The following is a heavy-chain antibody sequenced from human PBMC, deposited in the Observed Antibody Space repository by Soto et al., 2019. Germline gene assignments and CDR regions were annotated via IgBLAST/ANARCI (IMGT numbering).Heavy chain of an antibody. J-gene: IGHJ5*02. Sequence: SVKVSCKASGGTLSSYAISWVRQAPGQGLEWMGGIIPNLCTANYAQKSQGRVTITADESTSTAYMELSSLRSEDTAVYYCARLGITGTLNWFDPWGQGTLVTVSS. CDR2: IIPNLCTA. V-gene: IGHV1-69*13. CDR3: ARLGITGTLNWFDP. CDR1: GGTLSSYA. D-gene: IGHD1-20*01.